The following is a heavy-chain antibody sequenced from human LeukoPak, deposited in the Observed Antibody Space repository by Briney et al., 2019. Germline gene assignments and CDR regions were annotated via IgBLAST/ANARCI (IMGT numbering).Heavy chain of an antibody. CDR2: INHSGST. CDR1: GGSFSGYY. J-gene: IGHJ6*03. Sequence: SETLSLTCAVYGGSFSGYYWSWIRQPPGKGLEWIGEINHSGSTNYNPSLKSRVTISVDTSKNQFSLKLSSVTAADTAVYYCAYSSGYASMDVWGKGTTVTISS. V-gene: IGHV4-34*01. D-gene: IGHD3-22*01. CDR3: AYSSGYASMDV.